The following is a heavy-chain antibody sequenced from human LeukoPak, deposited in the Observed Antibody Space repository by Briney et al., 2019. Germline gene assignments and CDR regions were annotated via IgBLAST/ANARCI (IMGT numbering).Heavy chain of an antibody. J-gene: IGHJ4*02. CDR3: ARAEGHYSGYDILFDY. D-gene: IGHD5-12*01. CDR1: GYTFSTNG. CDR2: INAYNGNA. V-gene: IGHV1-18*01. Sequence: ASVKVSCKASGYTFSTNGISWVRQAPGQGLEWMGWINAYNGNAKYAQKVQGRVNMTTDTSTSTAYMELSSLRSEDTAVYYCARAEGHYSGYDILFDYWGQGTLVTVSS.